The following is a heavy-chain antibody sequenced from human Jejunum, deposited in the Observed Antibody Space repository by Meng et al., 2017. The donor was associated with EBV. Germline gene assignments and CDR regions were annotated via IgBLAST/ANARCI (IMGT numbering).Heavy chain of an antibody. V-gene: IGHV7-4-1*02. Sequence: VQLVQHGDEVVDPAAEMQFASSAVGYASISYGLGWGLRAPGEGLQWLGWEINETGSPTYAQGFTGRFVFSLDTSVSTASLQMNYVKAEDTAVYYCARKRRSPNHYFDYWGLGTLVTVSS. D-gene: IGHD1-1*01. J-gene: IGHJ4*02. CDR3: ARKRRSPNHYFDY. CDR2: EINETGSP. CDR1: GYASISYG.